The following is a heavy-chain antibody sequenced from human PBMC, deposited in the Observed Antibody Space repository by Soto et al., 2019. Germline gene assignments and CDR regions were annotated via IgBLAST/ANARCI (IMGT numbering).Heavy chain of an antibody. J-gene: IGHJ6*02. CDR2: IGSKGETYAT. CDR3: TRHGPPIVGATSDYYYYGMDV. Sequence: GGSLRLSCAASGFTFGASALQWVRQASGKGLEWLGRIGSKGETYATAYAASVKGRFTISRDDSKNTAYLQMNSLKTEDTAVYYCTRHGPPIVGATSDYYYYGMDVWGQGTTVTVSS. V-gene: IGHV3-73*01. D-gene: IGHD1-26*01. CDR1: GFTFGASA.